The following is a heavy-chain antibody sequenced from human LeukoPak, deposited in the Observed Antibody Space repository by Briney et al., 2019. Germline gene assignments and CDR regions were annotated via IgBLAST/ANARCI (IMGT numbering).Heavy chain of an antibody. V-gene: IGHV3-23*01. CDR2: ISGSGGST. CDR3: AKGRQQQGRGYFQH. J-gene: IGHJ1*01. Sequence: GGSLRLSCAASGFTFSSYAMSWVHQAPGKGLEWVSAISGSGGSTYYADSVKGRFTISRDNSKNTRYLQMNSLRAEDTAVYYCAKGRQQQGRGYFQHWGQGTLVTVSS. CDR1: GFTFSSYA. D-gene: IGHD6-13*01.